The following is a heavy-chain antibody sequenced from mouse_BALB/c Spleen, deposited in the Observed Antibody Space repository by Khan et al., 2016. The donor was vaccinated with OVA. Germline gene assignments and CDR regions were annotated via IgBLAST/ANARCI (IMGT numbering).Heavy chain of an antibody. V-gene: IGHV2-6-1*01. D-gene: IGHD2-10*01. CDR2: MWSDGST. J-gene: IGHJ4*01. CDR3: DRQPYYHYNVMDY. CDR1: GFSLTNYG. Sequence: QVQLKESGPGLVAPSQSLSITYTISGFSLTNYGIHWVRQPPGKGLEWLVLMWSDGSTTYNSALKSRLTISKDKSKSQVFLKMNSLQTDDTAMYFCDRQPYYHYNVMDYWGQGTSVTVSS.